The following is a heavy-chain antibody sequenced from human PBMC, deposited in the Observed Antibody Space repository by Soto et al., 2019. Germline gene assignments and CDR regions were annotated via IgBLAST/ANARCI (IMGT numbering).Heavy chain of an antibody. CDR3: AKAINDYYAPLDY. CDR1: GFTFSSYG. J-gene: IGHJ4*02. Sequence: GGSLRLSCAASGFTFSSYGMHWVRQAPGKGLEWVSVISGGADDTHYADSVKGRFTISRDNSKNTLYVQMDSLRAEDTAVYYCAKAINDYYAPLDYWGQGMRVTVSS. CDR2: ISGGADDT. D-gene: IGHD3-3*01. V-gene: IGHV3-23*01.